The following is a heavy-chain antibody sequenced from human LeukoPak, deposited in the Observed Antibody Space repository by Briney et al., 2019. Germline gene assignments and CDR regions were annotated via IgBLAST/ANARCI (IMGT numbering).Heavy chain of an antibody. J-gene: IGHJ4*02. CDR3: AKDSPMDY. CDR1: GFTFSSYG. CDR2: ISYDGSNK. V-gene: IGHV3-30*18. Sequence: PGRSLRLSCAASGFTFSSYGMHWVRQAPGKGLEWVAVISYDGSNKYYADSVKGRFTISRYNSKNTLYLQMNSLRAEDTAVYYCAKDSPMDYWGQGTLATVSS.